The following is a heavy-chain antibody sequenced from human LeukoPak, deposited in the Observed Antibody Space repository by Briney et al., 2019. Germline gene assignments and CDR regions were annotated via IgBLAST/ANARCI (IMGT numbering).Heavy chain of an antibody. V-gene: IGHV3-23*01. D-gene: IGHD1-1*01. J-gene: IGHJ4*02. CDR1: ALTSRKES. CDR3: PKDETEAGWGTAFDY. Sequence: EGYLRRSCAASALTSRKESMTGVPESLQKGLEWVSTSGSGGSTYYADSVKGRFTIFRDNSKNTLYLQMNSLRAEDTAVYYCPKDETEAGWGTAFDYWGRGTLVTVSS. CDR2: SGSGGST.